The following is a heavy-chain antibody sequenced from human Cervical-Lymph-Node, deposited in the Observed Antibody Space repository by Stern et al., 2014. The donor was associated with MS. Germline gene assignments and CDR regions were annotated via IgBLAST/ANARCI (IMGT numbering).Heavy chain of an antibody. Sequence: QLGESGAEVKKPGDSVKVSCKASGYTFTSYGISCVRPAPGQGLEGMGWISAYNGNTNYAQKLQGRVTMTTDTSTSTAYMELRSLRSDDTAVYYCARGLLGSENAFDIWGQGTMVTVSS. V-gene: IGHV1-18*01. CDR2: ISAYNGNT. D-gene: IGHD2-15*01. J-gene: IGHJ3*02. CDR1: GYTFTSYG. CDR3: ARGLLGSENAFDI.